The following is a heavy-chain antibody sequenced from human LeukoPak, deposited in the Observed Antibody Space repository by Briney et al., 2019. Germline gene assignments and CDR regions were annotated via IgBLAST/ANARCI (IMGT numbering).Heavy chain of an antibody. D-gene: IGHD4-23*01. Sequence: ASVKVSCKASGYTFTSYYMHWVRQAPGQGLEWMGIINPSGGSTSYAQKFQGRVTMTRDTSTSTVYMELSSLRSEDTAVYYCARDLRVVTEENYYYYGMDVWGQGTTVTVSS. V-gene: IGHV1-46*01. CDR1: GYTFTSYY. CDR3: ARDLRVVTEENYYYYGMDV. CDR2: INPSGGST. J-gene: IGHJ6*02.